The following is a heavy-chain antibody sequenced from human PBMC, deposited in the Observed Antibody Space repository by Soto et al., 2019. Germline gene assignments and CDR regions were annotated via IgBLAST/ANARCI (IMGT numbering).Heavy chain of an antibody. CDR2: ISAYNGNS. CDR3: ARIADCSTTSCPFPSRFHIRGYYHYYGLDV. CDR1: GYTFTSYG. J-gene: IGHJ6*02. D-gene: IGHD2-2*01. Sequence: GASVKVSCKASGYTFTSYGISWVRQAPGQGLEWVGWISAYNGNSNYAQKYHGRVTMTTDTSTNTAYMEMSSLRSDDTAVYYCARIADCSTTSCPFPSRFHIRGYYHYYGLDVWGQGTTVTVSS. V-gene: IGHV1-18*01.